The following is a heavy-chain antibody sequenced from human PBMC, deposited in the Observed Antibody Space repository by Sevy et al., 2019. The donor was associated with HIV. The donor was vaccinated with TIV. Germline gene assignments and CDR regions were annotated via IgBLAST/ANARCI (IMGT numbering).Heavy chain of an antibody. D-gene: IGHD3-10*01. J-gene: IGHJ4*02. CDR2: IYHSGTT. V-gene: IGHV4-38-2*01. Sequence: SETVSLTCAVSGYFISSGYYWAWIRQPPGKGLEWIGSIYHSGTTFYNPSLKSRITMSVDTSKNQFSLNLTSVTAADTAVYYCARAVPGDHFDYWGQGTLVTVSS. CDR1: GYFISSGYY. CDR3: ARAVPGDHFDY.